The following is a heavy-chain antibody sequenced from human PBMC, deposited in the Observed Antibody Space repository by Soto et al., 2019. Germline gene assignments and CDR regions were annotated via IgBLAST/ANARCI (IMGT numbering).Heavy chain of an antibody. CDR2: ISAYNGNT. D-gene: IGHD5-18*01. CDR1: GYTFTSYG. V-gene: IGHV1-18*01. Sequence: QVQLVQSGAEVKKPGASVKVSCKASGYTFTSYGISWVRQAPGQGLEWMGWISAYNGNTNYAQKLQGRVTMTTDTSTSTAYMELRSLRSDDTAVYYCARVQLTRGSYYYYGMDVWGQGTTVTVSS. J-gene: IGHJ6*02. CDR3: ARVQLTRGSYYYYGMDV.